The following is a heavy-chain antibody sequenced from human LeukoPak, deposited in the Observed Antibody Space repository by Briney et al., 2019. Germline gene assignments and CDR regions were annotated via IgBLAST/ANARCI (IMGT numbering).Heavy chain of an antibody. Sequence: SQTLSLTCAISGDSVSSNNGAWNWIRQSPSRGLEWLGRTYYRSKWYDDYAGSVKGRISISPDTSKNQFPLQLYSVTPEDTAVYYCARGVGTSGWYTFDYWGQGTLVTVSS. D-gene: IGHD6-19*01. CDR2: TYYRSKWYD. V-gene: IGHV6-1*01. J-gene: IGHJ4*02. CDR1: GDSVSSNNGA. CDR3: ARGVGTSGWYTFDY.